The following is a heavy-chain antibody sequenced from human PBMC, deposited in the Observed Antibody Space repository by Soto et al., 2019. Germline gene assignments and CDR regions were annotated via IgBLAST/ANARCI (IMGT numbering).Heavy chain of an antibody. Sequence: LSESLSLTCSVAGASISSGDDYWTWIRQSPGKGLEWIGYISDSGSTFYNPSLMSRLTIALDTCKNDFSLKLNSVTAADTAVYYCPKFQKPEFDPCGQGIQVPVSS. CDR3: PKFQKPEFDP. CDR2: ISDSGST. D-gene: IGHD2-21*01. J-gene: IGHJ5*02. V-gene: IGHV4-30-4*08. CDR1: GASISSGDDY.